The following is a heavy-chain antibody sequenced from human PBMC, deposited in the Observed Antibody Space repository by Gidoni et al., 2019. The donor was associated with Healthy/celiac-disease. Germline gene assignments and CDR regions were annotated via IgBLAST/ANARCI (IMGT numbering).Heavy chain of an antibody. CDR3: AKDTSRISFYGDYVIDY. CDR1: GFTFRSYA. D-gene: IGHD4-17*01. V-gene: IGHV3-23*01. CDR2: ISGSGGST. Sequence: EVQLLESGGGLVQPGGSLRLSCAASGFTFRSYAMSWVRQAPGKGLEWVSAISGSGGSTYYADSVKGRFTISRDNSKNTLYLQMNSLRAEDTAVYYCAKDTSRISFYGDYVIDYWGQGTLVTVSS. J-gene: IGHJ4*02.